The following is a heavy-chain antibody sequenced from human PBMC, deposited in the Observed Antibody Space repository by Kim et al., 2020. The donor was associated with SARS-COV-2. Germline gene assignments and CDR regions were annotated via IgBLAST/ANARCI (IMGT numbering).Heavy chain of an antibody. Sequence: GSKSYAQKFQGRVTMTRDTSTSTVYMELSSLRSEDTAVYYCARGNSYVDYWGQGTLVTVSS. CDR3: ARGNSYVDY. D-gene: IGHD5-18*01. CDR2: GSK. V-gene: IGHV1-46*01. J-gene: IGHJ4*02.